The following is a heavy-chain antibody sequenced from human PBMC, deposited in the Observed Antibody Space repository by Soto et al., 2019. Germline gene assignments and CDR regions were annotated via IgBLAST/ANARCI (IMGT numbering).Heavy chain of an antibody. D-gene: IGHD2-21*02. Sequence: EVQLVESGGGLVQPGGSLRLSCATSGFSFSDDTMNWVRQAPGKGLEWVAYISKGINTIYYGDSVKGRFTISRDNAKNSLYLQMNSLRAEDTALYYGARRLDYWGRGTLVTVSS. CDR3: ARRLDY. CDR2: ISKGINTI. CDR1: GFSFSDDT. J-gene: IGHJ4*02. V-gene: IGHV3-48*01.